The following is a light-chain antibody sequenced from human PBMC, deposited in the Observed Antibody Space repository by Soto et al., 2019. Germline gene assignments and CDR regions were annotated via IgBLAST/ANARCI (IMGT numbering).Light chain of an antibody. CDR2: KAS. V-gene: IGKV1-5*03. CDR3: QQYNSYSRLT. Sequence: DIQMPQSPSTLSASVGDRVTITCRASQSISTWLAWYQQTPGKAPKLLIYKASSLESGVPSRFSGSGSGTEFTLTISSLQPDDFATYYCQQYNSYSRLTFGGGTKVDIK. CDR1: QSISTW. J-gene: IGKJ4*01.